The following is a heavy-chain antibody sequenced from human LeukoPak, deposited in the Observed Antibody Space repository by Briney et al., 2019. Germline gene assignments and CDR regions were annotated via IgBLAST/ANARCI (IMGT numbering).Heavy chain of an antibody. V-gene: IGHV3-21*04. J-gene: IGHJ6*02. Sequence: PGGSLRLSCTASGFTFSSYTMNWVRQAPGKGLEWVSSISSSSDYIFYAASVRGRFTISRDNAKNSLYLQMSNLRAEDTAVYFCARGGGLDVWGQGATVTVSS. CDR2: ISSSSDYI. D-gene: IGHD3-16*01. CDR3: ARGGGLDV. CDR1: GFTFSSYT.